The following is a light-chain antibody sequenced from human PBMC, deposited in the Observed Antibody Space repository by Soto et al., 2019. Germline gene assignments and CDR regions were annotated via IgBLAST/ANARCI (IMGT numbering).Light chain of an antibody. J-gene: IGKJ1*01. CDR2: GAS. CDR1: QSVTSNS. Sequence: EVVLTPAPCILSLAPGERGTLSFGSSQSVTSNSLAWYQQRPGQAPRLLIHGASSRATNIPDRFSGSGSGTDFTLTISRLETEDFAVYYCQQYGSSLTWTFGQGTKVDIK. V-gene: IGKV3-20*01. CDR3: QQYGSSLTWT.